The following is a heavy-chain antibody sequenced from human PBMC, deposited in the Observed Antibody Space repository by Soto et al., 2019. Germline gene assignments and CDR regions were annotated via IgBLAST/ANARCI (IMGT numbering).Heavy chain of an antibody. V-gene: IGHV3-23*01. D-gene: IGHD2-2*01. J-gene: IGHJ5*02. CDR1: GFTFISYA. Sequence: PGGSLRLSCAASGFTFISYAMSWVLQAPGKGLEWVSAISGSGGSTYYADSVKGRFTISRDNSKNTLYLQMNSLRAEDTAVYYCAKDLEGWRSTSGRVRPGWFAPRGQRTLVLVSS. CDR3: AKDLEGWRSTSGRVRPGWFAP. CDR2: ISGSGGST.